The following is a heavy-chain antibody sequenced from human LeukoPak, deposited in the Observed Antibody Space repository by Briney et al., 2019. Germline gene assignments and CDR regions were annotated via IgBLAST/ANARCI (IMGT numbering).Heavy chain of an antibody. V-gene: IGHV4-59*11. Sequence: SETLSLTCTVSGGSIKSHYWNWIRQPPGKGLEWIGYIYYSGSTNYNPSLRSRVTISVDTPKNQFSLKLSSVTAADTAVYYCARGENYYDSSGYHDFYHYWGQGTLVTVSS. CDR1: GGSIKSHY. CDR2: IYYSGST. J-gene: IGHJ4*02. D-gene: IGHD3-22*01. CDR3: ARGENYYDSSGYHDFYHY.